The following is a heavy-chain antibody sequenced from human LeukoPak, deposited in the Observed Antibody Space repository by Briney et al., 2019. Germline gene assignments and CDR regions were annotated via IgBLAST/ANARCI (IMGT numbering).Heavy chain of an antibody. CDR3: AKVVEQLVPVLGNYYYYYYMDV. V-gene: IGHV3-53*01. CDR1: EFSVGSNY. J-gene: IGHJ6*03. CDR2: IYSGGST. D-gene: IGHD6-6*01. Sequence: GGSLRLSCAASEFSVGSNYMTWVRQAPGKGLEWVSLIYSGGSTYYADSVKGRFTISRDNSKNTLYLQMNSLRAEDTAVYYCAKVVEQLVPVLGNYYYYYYMDVWGKGTTVTVSS.